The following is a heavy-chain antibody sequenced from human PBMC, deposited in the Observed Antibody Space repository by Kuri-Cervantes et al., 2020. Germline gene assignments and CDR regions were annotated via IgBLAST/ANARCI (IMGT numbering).Heavy chain of an antibody. CDR2: ISAYNGNT. CDR3: ARDLNGSGWRVIDY. Sequence: GESLKISCKASGYTFTSYGISWVRQAPGQGLEWMGWISAYNGNTNYAQKLQGRVTMTTDTSTSTAYMELRSLRSDDTAMYYCARDLNGSGWRVIDYWGQGTLVTVSS. V-gene: IGHV1-18*01. D-gene: IGHD6-19*01. J-gene: IGHJ4*02. CDR1: GYTFTSYG.